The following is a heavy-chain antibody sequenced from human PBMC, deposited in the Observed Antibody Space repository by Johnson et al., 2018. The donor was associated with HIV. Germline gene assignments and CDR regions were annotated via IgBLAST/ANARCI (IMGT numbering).Heavy chain of an antibody. D-gene: IGHD3-16*02. CDR2: IYSGGST. J-gene: IGHJ3*02. Sequence: VQLVESGGGLIQPGGSLRLSCAASGFTVSSNYMSWVRQAPGKGLEWVSVIYSGGSTYYADSVKGRFTISRDNSKNTLYLQMNSLRAEDTAVYYCASSFYQPVRAFDIWGQGTMVTVSS. CDR3: ASSFYQPVRAFDI. CDR1: GFTVSSNY. V-gene: IGHV3-53*01.